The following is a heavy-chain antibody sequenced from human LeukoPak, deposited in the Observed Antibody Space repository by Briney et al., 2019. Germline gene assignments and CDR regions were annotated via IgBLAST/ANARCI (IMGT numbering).Heavy chain of an antibody. CDR2: ISSSSSTI. Sequence: PGGSLRLSCAASGFTFSSYSMNWVRQAPGKGLEWVSYISSSSSTIYYADSVKGRFTISRDNAKNSLYLQMNSLRAEDTAVYYCARLGFGRSSSWYQSSYYFDYWGQGTLVTVSS. CDR1: GFTFSSYS. V-gene: IGHV3-48*01. CDR3: ARLGFGRSSSWYQSSYYFDY. J-gene: IGHJ4*02. D-gene: IGHD6-13*01.